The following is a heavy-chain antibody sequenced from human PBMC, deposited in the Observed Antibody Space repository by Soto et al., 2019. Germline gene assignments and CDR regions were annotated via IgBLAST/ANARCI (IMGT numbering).Heavy chain of an antibody. CDR2: IYHSGST. D-gene: IGHD1-1*01. CDR1: GGSISSNNW. J-gene: IGHJ4*02. CDR3: AGNHGRAACDS. V-gene: IGHV4-4*02. Sequence: QVQVQESGPGLVKPSGTLSLTCAVSGGSISSNNWWSWVRQPPGKGLEWIGEIYHSGSTNYNPSLKSRVTLSLDKSKNQFALRLSSVTAADTAVYYCAGNHGRAACDSWGQGTLGTVSS.